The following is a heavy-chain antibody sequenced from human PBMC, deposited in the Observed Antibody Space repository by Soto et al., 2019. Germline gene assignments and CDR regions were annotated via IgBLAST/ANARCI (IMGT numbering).Heavy chain of an antibody. CDR2: IYYSGST. D-gene: IGHD3-22*01. Sequence: QVQLQESGPGLVKPSETLSLTCTVSGGSISSYYWSWIRQPPGKGLEWIGYIYYSGSTNYNPSLKSLAPLSVDTSKNQFSLKLSSVTAADTAVYYCARHGYYDCRGAEAGFDYWGQGTLVTVSS. V-gene: IGHV4-59*08. J-gene: IGHJ4*02. CDR1: GGSISSYY. CDR3: ARHGYYDCRGAEAGFDY.